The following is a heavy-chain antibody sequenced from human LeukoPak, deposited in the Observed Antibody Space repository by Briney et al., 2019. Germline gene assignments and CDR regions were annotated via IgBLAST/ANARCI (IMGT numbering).Heavy chain of an antibody. V-gene: IGHV4-39*01. Sequence: PSETLSLTCAVSGGSISSNSYYWGWIRQPPGKGLEWIGSIYYSGSTNYNPSLKSRVTISVDTSKNQFSLKLSSVTAADTAVYYCARHRRYCSSTSCYRCSGGSCYSSVRFVFDYWGQGTLVTVSS. CDR3: ARHRRYCSSTSCYRCSGGSCYSSVRFVFDY. CDR2: IYYSGST. D-gene: IGHD2-2*02. J-gene: IGHJ4*02. CDR1: GGSISSNSYY.